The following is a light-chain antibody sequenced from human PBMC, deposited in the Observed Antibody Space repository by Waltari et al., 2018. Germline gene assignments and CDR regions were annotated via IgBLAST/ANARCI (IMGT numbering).Light chain of an antibody. CDR3: QKYNAAPWT. CDR1: QGITNY. Sequence: DFQMTQSPSSLSASVGDRVTITCRASQGITNYLAWYQQRPGKVPKLLIYAASTLQSVVPSRFSGSGSGTDFTLTISSLQPEDVATYYCQKYNAAPWTFGQGTKVEI. V-gene: IGKV1-27*01. CDR2: AAS. J-gene: IGKJ1*01.